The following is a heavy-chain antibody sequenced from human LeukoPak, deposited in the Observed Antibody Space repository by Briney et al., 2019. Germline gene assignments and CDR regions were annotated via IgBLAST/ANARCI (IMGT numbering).Heavy chain of an antibody. Sequence: GGSLRLSCAASGFTFSDYYMIWICQAPGKGLEWVSYISSTSSYTNQADSVKGRFTISRDNAKNSLYLQMNSLRAEDTAVYYCARGRYPYYFDLWGQGTLVTVSS. CDR2: ISSTSSYT. CDR3: ARGRYPYYFDL. J-gene: IGHJ4*02. V-gene: IGHV3-11*03. CDR1: GFTFSDYY. D-gene: IGHD1-26*01.